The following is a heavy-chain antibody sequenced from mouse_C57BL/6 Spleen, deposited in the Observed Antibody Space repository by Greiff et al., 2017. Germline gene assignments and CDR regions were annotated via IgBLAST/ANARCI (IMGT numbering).Heavy chain of an antibody. CDR3: ARGAGDWYFGV. V-gene: IGHV2-2*01. D-gene: IGHD3-3*01. J-gene: IGHJ1*03. Sequence: VKLVESGPGLVQPSQSLSITCTVSGFSLTSYGVHWVRQSPGKGLEWLGVIWSGGSTDYNAAFISRLSISKDNSKSQVFFKMNSVQADDTAIYYCARGAGDWYFGVWGTGTTVTVSS. CDR2: IWSGGST. CDR1: GFSLTSYG.